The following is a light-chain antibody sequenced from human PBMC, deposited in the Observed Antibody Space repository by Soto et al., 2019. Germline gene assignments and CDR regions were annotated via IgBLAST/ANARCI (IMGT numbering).Light chain of an antibody. V-gene: IGKV3-20*01. CDR2: AAS. J-gene: IGKJ1*01. CDR3: QQYDSAPST. CDR1: QSVNNNY. Sequence: EIVLTQSPGTLSLSPGERATLSCRASQSVNNNYLAWYQHKPGQSPRLLIYAASNRAHGIPDRFGGSGSGXXXXXXDXXXXXXDXXLYYCQQYDSAPSTFGQGTQVEI.